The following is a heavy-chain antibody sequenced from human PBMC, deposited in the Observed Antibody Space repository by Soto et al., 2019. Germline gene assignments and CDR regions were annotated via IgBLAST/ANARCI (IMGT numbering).Heavy chain of an antibody. CDR2: INPSGGST. V-gene: IGHV1-46*03. D-gene: IGHD6-19*01. Sequence: ASVKVSCKGSGYTFTSYFMHWVRQAPGQGLEWMEIINPSGGSTSYAQKFQGRVTMTRDTSTSTVYMELSSLRSEDTAVYYCARVSGWYNLDYWGQGTLVTVSS. CDR1: GYTFTSYF. J-gene: IGHJ4*02. CDR3: ARVSGWYNLDY.